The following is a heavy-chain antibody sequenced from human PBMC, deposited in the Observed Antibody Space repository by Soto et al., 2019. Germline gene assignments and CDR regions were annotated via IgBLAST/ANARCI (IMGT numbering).Heavy chain of an antibody. V-gene: IGHV1-69*13. J-gene: IGHJ4*02. Sequence: ASVKVSCKASGGTFSSYAISWVRQAPGQGLEWMGGIIPIFGTANYAQKFQGRVTITADESTSTAYMELSSLRSEDTAVYYCTREGGSGCYYALDFWGPGTIVTVSS. CDR1: GGTFSSYA. CDR3: TREGGSGCYYALDF. D-gene: IGHD3-22*01. CDR2: IIPIFGTA.